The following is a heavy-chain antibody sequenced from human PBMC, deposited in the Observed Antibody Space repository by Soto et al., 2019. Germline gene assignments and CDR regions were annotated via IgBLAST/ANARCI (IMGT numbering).Heavy chain of an antibody. CDR2: ISYDGSNK. Sequence: QVQLVESGGGVVQPGRSLRLSCAASGFTFSSYGMHWVRQAPGKGLEWVAVISYDGSNKYYADSVKGRFTISRDNSKNTLYLQMNSLRAEDTAVYYCARHNRGHCSSTSCYTDYWGQGTLVTVSS. V-gene: IGHV3-30*03. D-gene: IGHD2-2*02. J-gene: IGHJ4*02. CDR3: ARHNRGHCSSTSCYTDY. CDR1: GFTFSSYG.